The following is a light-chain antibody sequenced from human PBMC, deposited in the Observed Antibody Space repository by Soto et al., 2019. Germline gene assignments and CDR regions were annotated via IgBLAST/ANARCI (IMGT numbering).Light chain of an antibody. V-gene: IGKV3-20*01. J-gene: IGKJ4*01. CDR3: QQYGSAPLT. CDR1: QSVSSSF. CDR2: GAS. Sequence: EIVLTQSPGTLSLSPGERATLSCRASQSVSSSFLAWYQQKPGQAPRLLIYGASTRATGIPDRFSGSAPGTDFTLTISRLEPEDFAVYYCQQYGSAPLTFGGGTKVEIK.